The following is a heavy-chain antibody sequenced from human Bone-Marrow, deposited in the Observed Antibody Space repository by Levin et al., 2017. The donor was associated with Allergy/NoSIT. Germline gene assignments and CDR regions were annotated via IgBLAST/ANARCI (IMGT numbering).Heavy chain of an antibody. J-gene: IGHJ4*02. CDR2: IYYNGRT. CDR1: GGSVGSASYY. CDR3: AREDLNVVARPYIDY. V-gene: IGHV4-61*03. D-gene: IGHD6-6*01. Sequence: SETLSLTCTVSGGSVGSASYYWNWIRQPPGKGLEWIGYIYYNGRTNYNPSLKSRVSISIDKSNNHFSLKLYTLTAADTAVYYCAREDLNVVARPYIDYWGQGSLVTVS.